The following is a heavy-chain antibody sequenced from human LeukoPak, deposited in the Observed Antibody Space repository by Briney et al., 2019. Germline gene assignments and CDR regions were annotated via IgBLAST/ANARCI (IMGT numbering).Heavy chain of an antibody. Sequence: SETLSLTCTVSGGSISSYYWSWIRQPPGKGLEWIGYIYYSGSTNYNPSLKSRVTISVDTSKNQFSLKLSSVTAADTAVYYCARTYYYGSGSYTLLNYFDYWGQGTLVTVSS. CDR2: IYYSGST. CDR1: GGSISSYY. V-gene: IGHV4-59*08. J-gene: IGHJ4*02. CDR3: ARTYYYGSGSYTLLNYFDY. D-gene: IGHD3-10*01.